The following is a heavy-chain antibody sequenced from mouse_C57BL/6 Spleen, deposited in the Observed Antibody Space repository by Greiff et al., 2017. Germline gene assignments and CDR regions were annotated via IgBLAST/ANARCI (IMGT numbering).Heavy chain of an antibody. Sequence: VQLQQSGPELVKPGASVKISCKASGYAFSSSWMNWVKQRPGKGLEWIGRIYPGDGDTNYNGKFTGKATLTADKSSSTAYMQLSSLTSEDSAVYFCARNWEDYFDYWGQGTTLTVSS. CDR2: IYPGDGDT. D-gene: IGHD4-1*01. CDR3: ARNWEDYFDY. CDR1: GYAFSSSW. V-gene: IGHV1-82*01. J-gene: IGHJ2*01.